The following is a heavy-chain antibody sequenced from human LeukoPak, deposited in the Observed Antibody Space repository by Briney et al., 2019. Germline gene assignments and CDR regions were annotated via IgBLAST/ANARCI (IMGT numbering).Heavy chain of an antibody. CDR1: GGSISSGGYY. CDR2: IYYSGST. D-gene: IGHD3-3*01. CDR3: ARDMRFDGMDV. V-gene: IGHV4-31*03. J-gene: IGHJ6*02. Sequence: SETLSLTCTVSGGSISSGGYYWSWIRQHPGKGLEWIGYIYYSGSTYYNPSLKSRVTISVDTSKNQFSLKLSSVTAADTAVYYCARDMRFDGMDVWGQGTTVTVSS.